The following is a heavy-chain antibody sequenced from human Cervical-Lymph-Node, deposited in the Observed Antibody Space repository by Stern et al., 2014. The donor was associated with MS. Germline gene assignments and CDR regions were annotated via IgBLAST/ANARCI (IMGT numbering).Heavy chain of an antibody. CDR3: AKGFSSSWWYYDSSGYYYFDY. Sequence: VQLVESGGGLVQPGGSLRLSCAASGFTFSSYAMSWVRQAPGKGLEWVSAISGSGGSTYYADSVKGRFTISRDNSKNTLYLQMNSLRAEDTAVYYCAKGFSSSWWYYDSSGYYYFDYWGQGTLVTVSS. V-gene: IGHV3-23*04. CDR2: ISGSGGST. D-gene: IGHD3-22*01. J-gene: IGHJ4*02. CDR1: GFTFSSYA.